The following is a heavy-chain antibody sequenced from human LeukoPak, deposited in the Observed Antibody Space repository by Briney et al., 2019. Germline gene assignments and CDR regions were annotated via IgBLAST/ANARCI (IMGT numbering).Heavy chain of an antibody. V-gene: IGHV3-33*01. Sequence: GRSLRLSCAASGFTFSSSDMHWVRQAPGRGLEWVAVIWYDGSNKYFADSVKGRFSISRGNTKYTLYLQMDSLRAEDTAIYYCARDLGYIDYWGQGTLVTVSS. CDR3: ARDLGYIDY. CDR2: IWYDGSNK. J-gene: IGHJ4*02. CDR1: GFTFSSSD.